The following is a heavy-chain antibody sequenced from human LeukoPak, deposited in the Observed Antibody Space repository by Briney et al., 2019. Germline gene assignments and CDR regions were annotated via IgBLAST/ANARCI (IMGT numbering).Heavy chain of an antibody. D-gene: IGHD6-13*01. CDR2: ISSTSSVK. V-gene: IGHV3-11*01. J-gene: IGHJ2*01. Sequence: GGSLRLSCAASGFIFSDYYMGWIRQAPGKGLEWISYISSTSSVKYYADSVKGRFTISRDNAKNSVYLQVNNLRAEDTAVYYCARAPAIVGYTSRELGHWFFDLWGRGTLVTVSS. CDR1: GFIFSDYY. CDR3: ARAPAIVGYTSRELGHWFFDL.